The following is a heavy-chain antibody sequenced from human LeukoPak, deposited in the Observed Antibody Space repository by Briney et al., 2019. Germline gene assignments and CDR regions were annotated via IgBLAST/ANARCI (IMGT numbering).Heavy chain of an antibody. D-gene: IGHD3-10*01. J-gene: IGHJ4*02. Sequence: SETLSLTCAVSGGSISSSNWWSWVRQPPGKGLEWIGEVHHSGGTNYNPSLKSRVTISADRSNNRFSLSLNSVTAADTAVFYCARGEEHGSGTVHFDYWGQGILVTVSS. CDR1: GGSISSSNW. V-gene: IGHV4-4*02. CDR3: ARGEEHGSGTVHFDY. CDR2: VHHSGGT.